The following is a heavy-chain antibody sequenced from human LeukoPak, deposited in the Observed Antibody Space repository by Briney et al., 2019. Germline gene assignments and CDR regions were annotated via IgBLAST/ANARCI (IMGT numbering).Heavy chain of an antibody. J-gene: IGHJ5*02. CDR1: GGSISSSSYY. CDR2: IYYSGST. CDR3: ARHVGRTMVRGVITDP. V-gene: IGHV4-39*01. Sequence: SETLSLTCTVSGGSISSSSYYWGWIRQPPGKGLEWIGSIYYSGSTHYNPSLKSRVTISVDTSKNQFSLKLSSVTAADTAVYYCARHVGRTMVRGVITDPWGQGTLVTVSS. D-gene: IGHD3-10*01.